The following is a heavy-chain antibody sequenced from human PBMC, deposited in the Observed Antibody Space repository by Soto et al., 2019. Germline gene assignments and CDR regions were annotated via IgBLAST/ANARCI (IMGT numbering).Heavy chain of an antibody. CDR3: ARDSQLGRGAFDI. V-gene: IGHV4-59*01. CDR2: IYYSGST. J-gene: IGHJ3*02. CDR1: GGSISSYY. D-gene: IGHD7-27*01. Sequence: SETLSLTCTVSGGSISSYYWSWIRQPPGKGLEWIGYIYYSGSTNYNPSLKSRVTISVDTSKNQFSLKLSSVTAADTAVYYCARDSQLGRGAFDIWGQGTMVTVSS.